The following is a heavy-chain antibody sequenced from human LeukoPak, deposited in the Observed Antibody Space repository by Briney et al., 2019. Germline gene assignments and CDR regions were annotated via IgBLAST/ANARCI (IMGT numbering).Heavy chain of an antibody. D-gene: IGHD3-10*01. CDR3: ARDGYYGSGTPVVAFDI. CDR2: INTNTGNP. V-gene: IGHV7-4-1*02. J-gene: IGHJ3*02. Sequence: ASVKVSCKASGYTFTSYAMNWVRQSPGQGVEWMGWINTNTGNPTYAQGFTGRFVFSLDTSVSTAYLQISSLKADDTAVYYCARDGYYGSGTPVVAFDIWGQRTMVTVSS. CDR1: GYTFTSYA.